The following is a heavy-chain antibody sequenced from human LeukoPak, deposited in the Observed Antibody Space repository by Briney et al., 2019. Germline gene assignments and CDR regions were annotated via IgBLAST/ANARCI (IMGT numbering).Heavy chain of an antibody. CDR3: TCYDYSTEYFQH. V-gene: IGHV3-49*04. Sequence: PGGSLRLSCTASGVTFSDYAMSCVRQAPGKGLEWVGFIRSKAYGGTTKYAASVKGRFTISRDDSESIAYLQMNSLKTENTAVYHCTCYDYSTEYFQHWGQGSLVTVSS. D-gene: IGHD2-2*01. J-gene: IGHJ1*01. CDR1: GVTFSDYA. CDR2: IRSKAYGGTT.